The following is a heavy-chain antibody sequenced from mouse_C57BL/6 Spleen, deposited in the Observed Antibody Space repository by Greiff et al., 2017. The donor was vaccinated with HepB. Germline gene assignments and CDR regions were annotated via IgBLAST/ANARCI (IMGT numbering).Heavy chain of an antibody. CDR1: GYTFTSYW. Sequence: QVQLQQPGTELVKPGASVKLSCKASGYTFTSYWMHWVKQRPGQGLEWIGNINPSNGGTNYNEKFKSKATLTVDKASSTADMQLSSLTAEDSAVYYCAIQRRDEKGFAYWGQGTLVTVSA. J-gene: IGHJ3*01. D-gene: IGHD2-12*01. CDR3: AIQRRDEKGFAY. CDR2: INPSNGGT. V-gene: IGHV1-53*01.